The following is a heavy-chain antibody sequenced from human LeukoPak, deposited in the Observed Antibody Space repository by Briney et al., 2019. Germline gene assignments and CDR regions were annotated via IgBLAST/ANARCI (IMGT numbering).Heavy chain of an antibody. D-gene: IGHD1-26*01. V-gene: IGHV1-18*01. J-gene: IGHJ4*02. Sequence: ASVTVSCKASGYTFTSYGIRWVRQAPGQGIEWMGWISAYNGNTNYARKLQGRVTMTTDTSTSTAYMELRSLRSDDTAVYYCAREDRQWELNFWGQGTLVTVSS. CDR3: AREDRQWELNF. CDR2: ISAYNGNT. CDR1: GYTFTSYG.